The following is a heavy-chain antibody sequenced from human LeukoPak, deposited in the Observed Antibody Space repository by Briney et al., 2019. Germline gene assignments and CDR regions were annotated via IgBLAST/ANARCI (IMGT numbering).Heavy chain of an antibody. D-gene: IGHD6-6*01. Sequence: GGSLRLSCVASGFTFSGSTIHWVRQAPGKGLEWVGRISSKTNNYVTAFAASVKGRFTISRDDSKNTAYLQMNSLKTEETAVYYCTRLGEYSSPSGDYWGQGTLVTVSS. V-gene: IGHV3-73*01. CDR1: GFTFSGST. CDR2: ISSKTNNYVT. CDR3: TRLGEYSSPSGDY. J-gene: IGHJ4*02.